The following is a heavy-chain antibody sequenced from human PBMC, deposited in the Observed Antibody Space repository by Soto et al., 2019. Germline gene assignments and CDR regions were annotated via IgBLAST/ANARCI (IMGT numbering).Heavy chain of an antibody. D-gene: IGHD7-27*01. J-gene: IGHJ2*01. V-gene: IGHV1-69*13. CDR1: GGTFSSYA. Sequence: ASVKVSCKASGGTFSSYAISWVRQAPGQGLEWMGGIIPIFGTANYAQKFQGRVTITADESTSTAYMELSSLRSEDTAVDYCARRPTGDGAPAYWYFDLWGRGTLVTVSS. CDR2: IIPIFGTA. CDR3: ARRPTGDGAPAYWYFDL.